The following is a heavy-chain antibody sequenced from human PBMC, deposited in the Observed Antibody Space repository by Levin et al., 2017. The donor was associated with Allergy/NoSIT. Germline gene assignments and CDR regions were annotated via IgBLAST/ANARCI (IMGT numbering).Heavy chain of an antibody. J-gene: IGHJ6*02. CDR2: IYYSGST. Sequence: SETLSLTCTVSGGSISSYYWSWIRQPPGKGLEWIGYIYYSGSTNYNPSLKSRVTISVDTSKNQFSLKLSSVTAADTAVYYCASSKFKWELAYYYYGMDVWGQGTTVTVSS. V-gene: IGHV4-59*01. D-gene: IGHD1-26*01. CDR1: GGSISSYY. CDR3: ASSKFKWELAYYYYGMDV.